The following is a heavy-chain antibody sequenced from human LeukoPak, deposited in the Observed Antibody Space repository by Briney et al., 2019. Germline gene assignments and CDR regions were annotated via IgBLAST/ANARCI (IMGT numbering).Heavy chain of an antibody. J-gene: IGHJ4*02. D-gene: IGHD2-2*01. CDR1: GGSFSGYY. CDR2: INHSGST. V-gene: IGHV4-34*01. CDR3: ARRNCSSTSCYEVLFDY. Sequence: ASETLSLTCAVYGGSFSGYYWSWIRQPPGKGLEWIGEINHSGSTNYNPSLKSRVTISVDTSKNQFSLKLSSVTAADTALYYCARRNCSSTSCYEVLFDYWGQGTLVTVSS.